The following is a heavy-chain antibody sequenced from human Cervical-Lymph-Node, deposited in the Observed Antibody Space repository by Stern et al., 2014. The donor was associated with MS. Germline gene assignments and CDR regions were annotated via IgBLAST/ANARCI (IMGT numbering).Heavy chain of an antibody. V-gene: IGHV3-7*01. CDR2: IKEDGSEK. CDR3: AGAYCGGDCPLDY. D-gene: IGHD2-21*02. CDR1: GFTFSSFW. J-gene: IGHJ4*02. Sequence: EDQLVESGGGLVQPGGSLRLSCAVSGFTFSSFWMSWVRQAPGKGLEWVTNIKEDGSEKYYVDSVKGRFTVSRDNAKSSLYLHMNSLRAEDTAVYYCAGAYCGGDCPLDYWGQGTLVTVSS.